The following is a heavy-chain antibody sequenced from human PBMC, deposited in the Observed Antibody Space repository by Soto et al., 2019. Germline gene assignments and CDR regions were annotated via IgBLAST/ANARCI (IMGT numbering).Heavy chain of an antibody. V-gene: IGHV3-30-3*01. Sequence: GGSLRLSCAASGFTFSSYAMHWVRQAPGKGLEWVAVISYDGSNKYYADSVKGRFTISRDNSKNTLYRQMNSLRAEDTAVYYCARGTTYNWNYFDYWGQGTLVTVSS. J-gene: IGHJ4*02. CDR1: GFTFSSYA. CDR2: ISYDGSNK. CDR3: ARGTTYNWNYFDY. D-gene: IGHD1-20*01.